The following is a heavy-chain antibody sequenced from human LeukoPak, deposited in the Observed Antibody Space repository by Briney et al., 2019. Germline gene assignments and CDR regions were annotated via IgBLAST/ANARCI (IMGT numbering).Heavy chain of an antibody. CDR3: AKDRGWYDY. V-gene: IGHV3-43*02. J-gene: IGHJ4*02. CDR1: GFAFDDYA. CDR2: ISGDGGST. D-gene: IGHD6-19*01. Sequence: GGSLRLSCAASGFAFDDYAMHWVRQAPGKGLEWVSLISGDGGSTYYADSVKGRFTISRDNSKNSLYLQMNSLRTEDTALYHCAKDRGWYDYWGQGTLVTVSS.